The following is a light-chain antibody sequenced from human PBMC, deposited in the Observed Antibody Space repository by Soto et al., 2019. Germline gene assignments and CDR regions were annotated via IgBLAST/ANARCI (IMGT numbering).Light chain of an antibody. Sequence: DIQMTQSPASLSASVGDRVTITCRASQGISNFFAWYQQKPGTVPTLLISSASTLQSGVPSRFSGSGSGTDFTLTIPSLQPEDVATYYCQRYSSVITFGQGTRLEI. J-gene: IGKJ5*01. CDR1: QGISNF. V-gene: IGKV1-27*01. CDR2: SAS. CDR3: QRYSSVIT.